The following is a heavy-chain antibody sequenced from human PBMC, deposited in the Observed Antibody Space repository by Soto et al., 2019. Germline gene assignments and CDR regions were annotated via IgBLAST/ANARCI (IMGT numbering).Heavy chain of an antibody. Sequence: QVQLQESGPGLVKPSQTLSLTCTVSGGSISGGDYYWSWIRQPPGKGLEWIGYIYYSGSTYYNPSLEGRVTISVDTSKNQFSLKLSSVTAADTAVYYCARGGVVTLNWFDPWGQGTLVTVSS. J-gene: IGHJ5*02. V-gene: IGHV4-30-4*01. CDR3: ARGGVVTLNWFDP. CDR1: GGSISGGDYY. CDR2: IYYSGST. D-gene: IGHD3-22*01.